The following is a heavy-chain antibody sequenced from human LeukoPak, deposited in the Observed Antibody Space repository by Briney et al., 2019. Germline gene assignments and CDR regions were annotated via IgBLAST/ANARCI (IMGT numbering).Heavy chain of an antibody. Sequence: PGGSLRLSCVASEFIFSDYWMSWVRQAPGKGLEWVANIKQGGREEKYVGSVKGRFAISRDDAKSTLYLQMDSLSGDETAVYYWARGNRGWFDSRGPGTLVTVSS. CDR2: IKQGGREE. CDR1: EFIFSDYW. D-gene: IGHD1-14*01. CDR3: ARGNRGWFDS. V-gene: IGHV3-7*03. J-gene: IGHJ5*01.